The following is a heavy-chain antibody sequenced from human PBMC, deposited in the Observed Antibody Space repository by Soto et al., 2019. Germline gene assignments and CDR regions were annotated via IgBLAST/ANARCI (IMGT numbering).Heavy chain of an antibody. CDR2: ISESGGST. D-gene: IGHD6-19*01. CDR1: GFTFSNYA. V-gene: IGHV3-23*01. CDR3: AKDKTVAGTNAFDI. J-gene: IGHJ3*02. Sequence: LRLSCAASGFTFSNYAMSWVRQAPGKGLEWVSVISESGGSTYYADSVKGRFTISRDNSKNTLYLQMNTLRGEDTAVYYCAKDKTVAGTNAFDIWGQGTMVTVSS.